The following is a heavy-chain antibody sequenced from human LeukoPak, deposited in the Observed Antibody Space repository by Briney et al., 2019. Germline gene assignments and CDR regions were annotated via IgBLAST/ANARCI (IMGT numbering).Heavy chain of an antibody. CDR3: ARDSSGGDTMIVVVAAFDI. CDR2: INPSGGST. CDR1: GYTFTSYY. J-gene: IGHJ3*02. V-gene: IGHV1-46*01. Sequence: GASVKVSRKASGYTFTSYYMHWVRQAPGQGLEWMGIINPSGGSTSYAQKFQGRVTMTRDTSTSTVYMELSSLRSEDTAVYYCARDSSGGDTMIVVVAAFDIWGQGTMVTVSS. D-gene: IGHD3-22*01.